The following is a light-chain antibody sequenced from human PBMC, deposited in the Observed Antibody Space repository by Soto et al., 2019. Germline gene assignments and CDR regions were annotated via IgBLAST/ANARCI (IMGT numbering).Light chain of an antibody. CDR1: SSNIGNNV. Sequence: QSVLTQPPSVSEAPRQRVTISCSGSSSNIGNNVVNWYQQVPGKAPKLLIYYDDVLSSGVSDRFSGSKSGTSASLAISGLQSEDEADYYCAAWDDSLNGLVFGGGTKVTVL. V-gene: IGLV1-36*01. J-gene: IGLJ2*01. CDR2: YDD. CDR3: AAWDDSLNGLV.